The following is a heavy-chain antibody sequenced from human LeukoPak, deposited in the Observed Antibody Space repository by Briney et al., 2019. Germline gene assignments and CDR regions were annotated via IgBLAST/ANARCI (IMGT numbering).Heavy chain of an antibody. V-gene: IGHV3-23*01. Sequence: GGSLRLSCAASGFSFSSYAMSWVRQAPGKGLEWVSGISGSGGSTYYADSVKGRFTISRDNAKNSLYLQMNSLRDEDTAVYYCARYGAGTFDYWGQGTLVTVSS. CDR1: GFSFSSYA. CDR2: ISGSGGST. J-gene: IGHJ4*02. D-gene: IGHD1-1*01. CDR3: ARYGAGTFDY.